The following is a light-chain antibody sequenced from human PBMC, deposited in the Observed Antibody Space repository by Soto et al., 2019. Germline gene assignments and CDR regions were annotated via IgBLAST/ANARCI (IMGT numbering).Light chain of an antibody. CDR1: QSVTGSY. V-gene: IGKV3-20*01. CDR2: GAS. CDR3: QHEGTSPQFT. J-gene: IGKJ3*01. Sequence: EIVLTQSPDTLSLSPGERATLSCRASQSVTGSYLAWSQHKPGQAPRLLIYGASTRATGIPDRFSGSGSGTGFTLPLIGLEAEAFGVYYCQHEGTSPQFTFGPGTKVDLK.